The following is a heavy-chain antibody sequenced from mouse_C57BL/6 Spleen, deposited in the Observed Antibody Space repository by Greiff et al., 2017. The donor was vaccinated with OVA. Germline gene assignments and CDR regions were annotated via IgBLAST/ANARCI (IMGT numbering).Heavy chain of an antibody. J-gene: IGHJ1*03. V-gene: IGHV1-53*01. CDR3: ARAGYYGSSYLYFDV. D-gene: IGHD1-1*01. CDR1: GYTFTSYW. Sequence: QVQLQQPGTELVKPGASVKLSCKASGYTFTSYWMHWVKQRPGQGLEWIGNINPSNGGTNYNEKFKSKATLTVDKSSSSGYMQLSSLTSEDSAVYYCARAGYYGSSYLYFDVWGTGTTVTVSS. CDR2: INPSNGGT.